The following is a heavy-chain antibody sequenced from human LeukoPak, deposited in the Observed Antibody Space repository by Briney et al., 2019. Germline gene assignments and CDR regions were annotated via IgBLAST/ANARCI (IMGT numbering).Heavy chain of an antibody. Sequence: SETLSLTCTVSGDSISNDYWSWLRQPPGKGLEWIAYIHYTGSTNYNPSLKSQVTISLDTSKKEFSLKLTSVTAADTAVYYCAREPEPDYCSSTSCSTPFSTPSRGAFDIWGQGTMVTVSS. V-gene: IGHV4-59*12. D-gene: IGHD2-2*01. CDR1: GDSISNDY. CDR2: IHYTGST. CDR3: AREPEPDYCSSTSCSTPFSTPSRGAFDI. J-gene: IGHJ3*02.